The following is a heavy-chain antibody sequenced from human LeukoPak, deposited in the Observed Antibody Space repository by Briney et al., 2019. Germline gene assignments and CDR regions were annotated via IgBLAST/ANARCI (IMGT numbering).Heavy chain of an antibody. CDR3: ARSNNKNHYDFWSGYPNYYYYMDV. CDR2: IYYSGST. D-gene: IGHD3-3*01. J-gene: IGHJ6*03. Sequence: SETLSLTCTVSGGSISSHYWSWIRQPPGKGLEWIGYIYYSGSTNYNPSLKSRVTISVDTSKNQFSLKLSSVTAADTAVYYCARSNNKNHYDFWSGYPNYYYYMDVWGKGTTVTVSS. V-gene: IGHV4-59*11. CDR1: GGSISSHY.